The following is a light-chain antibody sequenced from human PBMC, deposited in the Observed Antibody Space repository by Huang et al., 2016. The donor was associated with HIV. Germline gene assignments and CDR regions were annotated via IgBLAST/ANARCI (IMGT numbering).Light chain of an antibody. Sequence: AIQMTQSPSSLSASVGARVTITCRASEGIKKDLGWYQQKPGKAPKLLIYNASKLQGGVPSRFSGGGADTDFTLTISSRQPEDFATYYCLQDYSYPLTFGGGTKVEFK. J-gene: IGKJ4*01. CDR3: LQDYSYPLT. CDR1: EGIKKD. CDR2: NAS. V-gene: IGKV1-6*01.